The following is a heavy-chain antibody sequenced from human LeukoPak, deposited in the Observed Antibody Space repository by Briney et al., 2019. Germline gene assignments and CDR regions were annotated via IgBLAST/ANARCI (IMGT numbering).Heavy chain of an antibody. D-gene: IGHD3-10*01. CDR1: GYSFTNYW. CDR2: IYPGDSDT. Sequence: GESLKISCKGSGYSFTNYWIAWVRQMPGKGLEWMGIIYPGDSDTRYSPSFQGQVTISADKSISTAYLQWSSLKASDSAIYYCARQSRDGSKTRGYFFDHWGQGTLVTVSS. J-gene: IGHJ5*02. CDR3: ARQSRDGSKTRGYFFDH. V-gene: IGHV5-51*01.